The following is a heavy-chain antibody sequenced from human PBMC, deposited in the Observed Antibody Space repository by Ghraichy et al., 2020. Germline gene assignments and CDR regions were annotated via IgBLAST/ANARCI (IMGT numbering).Heavy chain of an antibody. V-gene: IGHV3-33*01. CDR2: IWYDGSNK. CDR1: GFTFSSYG. J-gene: IGHJ6*02. Sequence: GGSLRLSCAASGFTFSSYGMHWVRQAPGKGLEWVAVIWYDGSNKYYADSVKGRFTISRDNSKNTLYLQMNSLRAEDTAVYYCARDWYRSTMVRGDPRYYYGMDVWGQGTTVTVSS. D-gene: IGHD3-10*01. CDR3: ARDWYRSTMVRGDPRYYYGMDV.